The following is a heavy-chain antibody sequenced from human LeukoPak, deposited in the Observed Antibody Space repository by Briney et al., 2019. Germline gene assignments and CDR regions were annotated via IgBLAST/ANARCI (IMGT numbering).Heavy chain of an antibody. CDR3: ARDLRIVGAPEGS. D-gene: IGHD1-26*01. J-gene: IGHJ4*02. CDR1: GFTFSGHS. CDR2: IFGNGVKT. V-gene: IGHV3-23*01. Sequence: PGGSLRLSCAASGFTFSGHSMTWVRQTPGKGLEWVSVIFGNGVKTYYADSLKGRFTISRDNSKSTLYLQMNSLRADDTAVYYCARDLRIVGAPEGSWGQGTLVTVSS.